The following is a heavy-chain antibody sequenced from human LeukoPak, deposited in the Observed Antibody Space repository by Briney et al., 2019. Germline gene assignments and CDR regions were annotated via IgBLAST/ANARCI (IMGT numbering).Heavy chain of an antibody. D-gene: IGHD3-22*01. Sequence: GGSLRLSCAVSGITLSNYGMSWVRQAPGKGLEWVAGISGSGGSTNYADSVKGRFSISRDNPKNTLYLQMNSLRAEDTAVYFCAKRGVVIRVILVGFHKEAYYFDSWGQGALVTVSS. V-gene: IGHV3-23*01. J-gene: IGHJ4*02. CDR1: GITLSNYG. CDR2: ISGSGGST. CDR3: AKRGVVIRVILVGFHKEAYYFDS.